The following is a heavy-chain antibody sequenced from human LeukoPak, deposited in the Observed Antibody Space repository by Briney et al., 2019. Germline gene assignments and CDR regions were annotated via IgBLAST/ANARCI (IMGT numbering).Heavy chain of an antibody. J-gene: IGHJ6*04. CDR2: INHSGST. CDR3: ARGRRIVAAAGTPYYYDMDV. CDR1: GGSFSGSY. V-gene: IGHV4-34*01. Sequence: MSSETLSLTCAVYGGSFSGSYWNWIRQPPGKGLEWIGEINHSGSTNYNPSLKSRVTISVDTSKNQFSLKLSSVTAADTAVYYCARGRRIVAAAGTPYYYDMDVWGKGTTVTVSS. D-gene: IGHD6-13*01.